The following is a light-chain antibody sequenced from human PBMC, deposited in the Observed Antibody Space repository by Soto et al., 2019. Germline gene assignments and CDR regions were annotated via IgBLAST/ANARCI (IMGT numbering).Light chain of an antibody. CDR2: EVS. CDR1: STSVGTYNL. V-gene: IGLV2-23*02. Sequence: QSALTQPASVSGSPGQSITISCSGTSTSVGTYNLVSWYQQHPGKAPKLMIYEVSKRPSGVSNRFSGSKSGNTASLTISGLQAEDEADYYCCAYAGSITFVVFGGGTKLTVL. J-gene: IGLJ2*01. CDR3: CAYAGSITFVV.